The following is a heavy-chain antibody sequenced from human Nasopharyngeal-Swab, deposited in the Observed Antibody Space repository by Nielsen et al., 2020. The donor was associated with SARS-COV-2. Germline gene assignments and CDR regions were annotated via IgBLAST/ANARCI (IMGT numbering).Heavy chain of an antibody. D-gene: IGHD6-19*01. Sequence: SETLSLTCIVSGGSISNDIHYWGWIRQAPGKGLQWIGNIHSSGTTFYNPSLSSRVTISVDTSSNQFSLNLSSVTASDTAVYYCARQCMAVVGPCSWLAPWGQGSLVTVST. CDR3: ARQCMAVVGPCSWLAP. J-gene: IGHJ5*02. CDR1: GGSISNDIHY. V-gene: IGHV4-39*01. CDR2: IHSSGTT.